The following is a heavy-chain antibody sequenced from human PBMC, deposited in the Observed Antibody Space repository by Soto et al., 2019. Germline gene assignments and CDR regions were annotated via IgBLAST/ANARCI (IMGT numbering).Heavy chain of an antibody. J-gene: IGHJ4*02. CDR1: GASITYGAYS. Sequence: QLHLQMSGSGLVKLSQTLSLTCTVSGASITYGAYSWGWIRQPPGKGLEWIGYINHLETTFYNPSFESRLTLSIDRTKNQFSLNLKSMSAADRAVYFCARGGGFDSFDYWGQGILVTVSS. CDR3: ARGGGFDSFDY. CDR2: INHLETT. D-gene: IGHD3-10*01. V-gene: IGHV4-30-2*01.